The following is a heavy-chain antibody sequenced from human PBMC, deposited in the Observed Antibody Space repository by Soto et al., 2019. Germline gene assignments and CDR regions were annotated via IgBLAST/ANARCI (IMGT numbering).Heavy chain of an antibody. CDR1: GGSISSYY. Sequence: SETLSLTCTVSGGSISSYYWSWIRQPPGKGLEWIGYIYYSGSTNYNPSLKSRVTISVDTSKNQFSLKLSSVTAADTAVYYCARDRRRGVGGSWYFDLWGRGTLVTVSS. V-gene: IGHV4-59*01. CDR2: IYYSGST. J-gene: IGHJ2*01. CDR3: ARDRRRGVGGSWYFDL. D-gene: IGHD1-1*01.